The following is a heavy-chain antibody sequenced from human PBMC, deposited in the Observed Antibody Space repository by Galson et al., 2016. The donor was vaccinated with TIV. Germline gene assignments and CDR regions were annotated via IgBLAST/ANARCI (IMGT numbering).Heavy chain of an antibody. CDR1: ELIITDNY. CDR3: ARDRRHCGNECFLRYYFGMDV. Sequence: SLRLSCAASELIITDNYMTWVRQAPGKGLEWVAIIYSNGNTIYSDSVTGRFTISRDSSKNVVYLQMKSLRADDTAVYFCARDRRHCGNECFLRYYFGMDVWGQGTMVTVSS. CDR2: IYSNGNT. V-gene: IGHV3-66*03. D-gene: IGHD2-21*01. J-gene: IGHJ6*02.